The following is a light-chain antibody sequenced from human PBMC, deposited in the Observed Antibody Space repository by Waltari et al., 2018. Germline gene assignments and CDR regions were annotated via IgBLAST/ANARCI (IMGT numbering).Light chain of an antibody. CDR2: EDT. J-gene: IGLJ3*02. V-gene: IGLV2-23*01. CDR3: CSFAGSNTWV. Sequence: QSALTQPASVSGSPGQSITISCPGTNRDVGGYDRVSWYQQHPDKAPKVMIYEDTKRPSGVSYRFSGSKSGNTASLTISGLQAEDEADYYCCSFAGSNTWVFGGGTKLTVL. CDR1: NRDVGGYDR.